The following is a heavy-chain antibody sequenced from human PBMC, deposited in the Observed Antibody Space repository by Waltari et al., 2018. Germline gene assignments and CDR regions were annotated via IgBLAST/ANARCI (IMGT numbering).Heavy chain of an antibody. V-gene: IGHV4-39*01. J-gene: IGHJ1*01. CDR1: GGSITPNYN. Sequence: QLQLQESGPGLVRPSETLSLTCTVSGGSITPNYNCAWIRQPPGKGLEWMGNMQYRGSTFYNPSLMSRVTISLDTSKNQFSLTLTSVDAADTAVYFCGRIAFGDDGGYFQYWGQGTLVTVSS. CDR2: MQYRGST. CDR3: GRIAFGDDGGYFQY. D-gene: IGHD4-17*01.